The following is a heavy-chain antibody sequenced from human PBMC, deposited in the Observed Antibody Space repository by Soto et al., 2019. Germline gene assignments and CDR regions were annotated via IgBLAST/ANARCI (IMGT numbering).Heavy chain of an antibody. D-gene: IGHD2-2*01. J-gene: IGHJ3*02. CDR1: GDTFTGYY. CDR2: INPNSGGT. V-gene: IGHV1-2*02. Sequence: ASVKVSCKASGDTFTGYYIHWVRQAPGQGLEWMGWINPNSGGTNYAQKFQGRVTVTRDTSISTAYMELSRLRSDDTAVYYCARGFIAYCSSTSCFDAFDIWGQGTMVTVSS. CDR3: ARGFIAYCSSTSCFDAFDI.